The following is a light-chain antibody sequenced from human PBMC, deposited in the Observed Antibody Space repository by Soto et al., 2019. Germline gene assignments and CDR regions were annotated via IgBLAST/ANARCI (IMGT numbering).Light chain of an antibody. J-gene: IGKJ2*01. V-gene: IGKV3-20*01. CDR1: QSLSRTY. CDR2: GVS. CDR3: QHYGNSPYT. Sequence: EIVLTQSPGTLSLSPGERVILSCRASQSLSRTYLAWYQQKPGQAPRLLIYGVSSRATGIPDRFSGSGSGTDFTLTISRLEPEDFAVYYCQHYGNSPYTFGPGTKLEI.